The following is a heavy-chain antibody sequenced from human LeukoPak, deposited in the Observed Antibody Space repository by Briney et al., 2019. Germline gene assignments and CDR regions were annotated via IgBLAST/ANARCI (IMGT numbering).Heavy chain of an antibody. CDR3: ARDGAAAGTTPFDY. CDR1: GYTFTSYD. CDR2: MNPNSGNT. J-gene: IGHJ4*02. V-gene: IGHV1-8*01. D-gene: IGHD6-13*01. Sequence: ASVKVSCKASGYTFTSYDINWVRQATGQGLEWMGWMNPNSGNTGYAQKFQGRVTMTRNTSISTAYMELSSLRSEDTAVYYCARDGAAAGTTPFDYWGQGTLVTVSS.